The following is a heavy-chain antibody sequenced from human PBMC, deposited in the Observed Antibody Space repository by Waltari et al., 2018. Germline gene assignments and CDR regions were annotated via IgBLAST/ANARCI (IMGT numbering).Heavy chain of an antibody. CDR1: GGSISSDGYY. J-gene: IGHJ4*02. CDR3: ARDGPRFLESGYYFDY. V-gene: IGHV4-31*03. CDR2: IYYSGST. Sequence: QVQLQESGPGLVKPSQTLSLTCPVSGGSISSDGYYWSWIRQHPGKGLEWIGYIYYSGSTYYNPSLKSRVTISVDTSKNQFSLKLSSVTAADTAVYYCARDGPRFLESGYYFDYWGQGTLVTVSS. D-gene: IGHD3-3*01.